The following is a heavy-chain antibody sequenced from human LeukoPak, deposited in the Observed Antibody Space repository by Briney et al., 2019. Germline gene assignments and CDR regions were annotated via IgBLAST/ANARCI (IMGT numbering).Heavy chain of an antibody. Sequence: GASVTVSCKASGYTFTGYYMHWVRQAPGQGLEWMGWINPNSGGTNYAQKFQGRVTMTRDTSISTAYMELSRLRSDDTAVYYCARLPYCSSTSCYLAPGDYYYYGMDVWGQGTTVTVSS. CDR3: ARLPYCSSTSCYLAPGDYYYYGMDV. V-gene: IGHV1-2*02. D-gene: IGHD2-2*01. CDR1: GYTFTGYY. J-gene: IGHJ6*02. CDR2: INPNSGGT.